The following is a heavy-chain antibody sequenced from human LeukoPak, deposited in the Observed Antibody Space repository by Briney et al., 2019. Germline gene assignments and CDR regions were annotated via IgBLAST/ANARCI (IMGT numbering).Heavy chain of an antibody. CDR3: ARGVGYIPVNGMDV. D-gene: IGHD5-18*01. V-gene: IGHV1-24*01. CDR1: GYTLTELS. Sequence: ASVKVSCKVSGYTLTELSMHWVRQAPGKGLEWMGGFDPEDGETIYAQKFQGRVTMTEDTSTDTAYMELRSLRSDDTAVYYCARGVGYIPVNGMDVWGKGTTVTVSS. J-gene: IGHJ6*04. CDR2: FDPEDGET.